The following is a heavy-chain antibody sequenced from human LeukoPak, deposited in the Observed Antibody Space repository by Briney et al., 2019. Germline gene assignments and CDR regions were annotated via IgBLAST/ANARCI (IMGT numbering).Heavy chain of an antibody. CDR1: GFSFNVYS. CDR2: ISGSGTTV. Sequence: GSLRLSCAASGFSFNVYSMNWVRQAPGKGLEWVAYISGSGTTVSYADSVQGRFSISRDNAKNSLYLQMNSLRVEDTAVYYCAKGVDGDYEDWGQGTLVTVSS. CDR3: AKGVDGDYED. J-gene: IGHJ4*02. D-gene: IGHD4-17*01. V-gene: IGHV3-48*01.